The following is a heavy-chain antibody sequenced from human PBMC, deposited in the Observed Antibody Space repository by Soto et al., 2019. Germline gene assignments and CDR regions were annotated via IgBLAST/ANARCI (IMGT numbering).Heavy chain of an antibody. Sequence: QGQLLQSGDEVKKPGASVRVSCRASGYDFTSYGISWVRQPPGQGLEWVSWISAYNGKRDTAQKFQGRVTMTLDTSTDTAHMELGDLTSADTAVYYCARGRIVASIHDAFEIWGQGTMVAVSS. J-gene: IGHJ3*02. CDR1: GYDFTSYG. V-gene: IGHV1-18*01. CDR2: ISAYNGKR. CDR3: ARGRIVASIHDAFEI. D-gene: IGHD2-21*01.